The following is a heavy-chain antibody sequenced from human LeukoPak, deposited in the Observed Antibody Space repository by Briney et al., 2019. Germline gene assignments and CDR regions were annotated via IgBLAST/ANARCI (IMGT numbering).Heavy chain of an antibody. Sequence: PSETLSLTCIVSSGSISCACNSCSWIRQPPGKGLEWIGSIYHSGSTYYNPSLKSRVTISVDTSKNQFSLKLSSVTAADTAVYYCARDGSGSYHPVDPWGQGTLVTVSS. CDR1: SGSISCACNS. CDR2: IYHSGST. D-gene: IGHD3-10*01. J-gene: IGHJ5*02. V-gene: IGHV4-39*07. CDR3: ARDGSGSYHPVDP.